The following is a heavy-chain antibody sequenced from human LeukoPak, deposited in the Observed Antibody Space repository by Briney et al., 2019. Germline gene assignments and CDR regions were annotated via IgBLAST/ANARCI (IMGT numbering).Heavy chain of an antibody. CDR2: IFSGDNT. CDR1: GFTISSKY. V-gene: IGHV3-66*02. J-gene: IGHJ5*02. D-gene: IGHD2-2*01. CDR3: ARDFGRGYCSSTSCYGWFDP. Sequence: GGSLRLSCAASGFTISSKYMSWVRQAPGKGLEWVSVIFSGDNTYYADSVKGRFTISRDNSKNTLYLQMNSLRAEDTAVYYCARDFGRGYCSSTSCYGWFDPWGQGTLVTVSS.